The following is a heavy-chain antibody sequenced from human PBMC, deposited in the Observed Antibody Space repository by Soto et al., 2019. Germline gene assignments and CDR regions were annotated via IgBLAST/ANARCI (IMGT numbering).Heavy chain of an antibody. CDR2: IYPGDSDT. V-gene: IGHV5-51*01. Sequence: EVQLVQSGADVKKPGESLKISCKGSGYSFTSYWIGWVRQMPGKGLEWMGIIYPGDSDTRYSPSFQGQVTISADKSISTADLQWSSLKASDTAMYYCARHQPGTTIGGVSWFDPWGQGTLVTVSS. D-gene: IGHD3-16*01. CDR3: ARHQPGTTIGGVSWFDP. CDR1: GYSFTSYW. J-gene: IGHJ5*02.